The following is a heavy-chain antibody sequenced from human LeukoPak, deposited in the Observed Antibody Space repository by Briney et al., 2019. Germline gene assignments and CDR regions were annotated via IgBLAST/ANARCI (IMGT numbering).Heavy chain of an antibody. D-gene: IGHD6-13*01. CDR3: ARDSGYSSSWYPSFDP. CDR1: GYSFTSYW. J-gene: IGHJ5*02. Sequence: GESLKISCKGSGYSFTSYWIGRVRQMPGKGLEWMGIIYPGDSDTRYSPSFQGQVTISADKSISTAYLQWSSLKASDTAMYYCARDSGYSSSWYPSFDPWGQGTLVTVSS. CDR2: IYPGDSDT. V-gene: IGHV5-51*01.